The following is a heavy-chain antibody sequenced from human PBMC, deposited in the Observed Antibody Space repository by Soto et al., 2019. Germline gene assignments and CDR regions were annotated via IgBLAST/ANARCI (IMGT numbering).Heavy chain of an antibody. CDR1: GGFVSSGSYY. V-gene: IGHV4-61*01. CDR3: ARALYRVAQLEKRRWFDP. Sequence: PSETLSLTCAVYGGFVSSGSYYWSWIRHPPGKGLEWIGEMSHSGGTHFNPSLKSRVTISVDTSKNQFSLKLSSVTAADTAVYYCARALYRVAQLEKRRWFDPWGQGTLVTVSS. J-gene: IGHJ5*02. CDR2: MSHSGGT. D-gene: IGHD5-12*01.